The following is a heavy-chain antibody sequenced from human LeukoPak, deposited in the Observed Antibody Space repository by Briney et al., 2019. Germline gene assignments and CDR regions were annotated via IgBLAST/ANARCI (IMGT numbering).Heavy chain of an antibody. Sequence: GGSLRLCCSASGFSFSTYALHWVRQAPGKGLEYVSGISSNGGTTYYADSVKGRFTISRDNSKNTLYLQMNSLRAEDTAVYYCARANSGYDYGYFDYWGQGTLVTVSS. J-gene: IGHJ4*02. CDR1: GFSFSTYA. CDR2: ISSNGGTT. CDR3: ARANSGYDYGYFDY. V-gene: IGHV3-64*04. D-gene: IGHD5-12*01.